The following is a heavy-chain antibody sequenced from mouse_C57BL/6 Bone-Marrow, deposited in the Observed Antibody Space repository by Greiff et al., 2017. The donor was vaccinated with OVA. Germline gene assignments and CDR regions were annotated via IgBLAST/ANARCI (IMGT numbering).Heavy chain of an antibody. CDR1: GFTFTDYY. CDR3: AREGYYDDDGYAMDY. V-gene: IGHV7-3*01. J-gene: IGHJ4*01. CDR2: IRNKANGYTT. Sequence: EVKLVESGGGLVQPGGSLSLSCAASGFTFTDYYMSWVRQPPGKALEWLGFIRNKANGYTTEYSASVKGRFTISRDNSQSILYLQMNALRAEDSATYYCAREGYYDDDGYAMDYWGQGTSVTVSS. D-gene: IGHD2-4*01.